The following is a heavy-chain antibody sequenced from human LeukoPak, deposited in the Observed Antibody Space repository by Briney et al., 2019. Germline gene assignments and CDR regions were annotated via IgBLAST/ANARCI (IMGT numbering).Heavy chain of an antibody. CDR2: IIPILGIA. CDR1: GGTFSSYA. D-gene: IGHD1/OR15-1a*01. CDR3: ATKASRGRYFDY. Sequence: GASVKVSCKASGGTFSSYAISWVRQAPGQGLEWMGRIIPILGIANYAQKFQGRVTITADKSTSTAYMELSSLRSEDTAVYYCATKASRGRYFDYWGQGTLVTVSS. V-gene: IGHV1-69*04. J-gene: IGHJ4*02.